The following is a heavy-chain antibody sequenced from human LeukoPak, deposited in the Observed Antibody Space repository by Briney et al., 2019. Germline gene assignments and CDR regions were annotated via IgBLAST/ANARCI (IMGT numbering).Heavy chain of an antibody. CDR3: ARERTNCYGDCYDC. D-gene: IGHD4/OR15-4a*01. Sequence: GGSLRLSCAASGFTFSDHDMNWARQAPGKGLEWVSFITSSGSSTYYADSVKGRFPISRDNARTALYLEINSLRAEDTALYYCARERTNCYGDCYDCWGQGTLVTVSS. CDR1: GFTFSDHD. CDR2: ITSSGSST. V-gene: IGHV3-48*03. J-gene: IGHJ4*02.